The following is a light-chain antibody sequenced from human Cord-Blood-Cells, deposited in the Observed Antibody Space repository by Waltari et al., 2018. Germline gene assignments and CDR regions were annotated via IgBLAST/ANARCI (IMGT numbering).Light chain of an antibody. Sequence: QSALTQPASVSGSPGQSITISCTGTSSDVGSYNLVSWYQQHPGKPPKLMIYEGSKRPSGVSNRFSGSKSGNTASLTISGLQAEDEADYYCCSYAGSSTSYVVFGGGTKLTVL. CDR3: CSYAGSSTSYVV. V-gene: IGLV2-23*01. J-gene: IGLJ2*01. CDR2: EGS. CDR1: SSDVGSYNL.